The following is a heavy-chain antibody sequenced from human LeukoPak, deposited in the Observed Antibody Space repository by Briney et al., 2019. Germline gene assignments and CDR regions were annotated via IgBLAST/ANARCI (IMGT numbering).Heavy chain of an antibody. CDR1: GFAFNKYW. CDR3: ATGNYYDSRGYYTFGH. D-gene: IGHD3-22*01. J-gene: IGHJ4*02. CDR2: INGDGSTT. Sequence: GSLRLSCAASGFAFNKYWMHWVRQALGKGLVWVSRINGDGSTTSYADSVKGGFTISRDNAKNTLYLQMSSLRAEDTAVYYCATGNYYDSRGYYTFGHWGQGTLVTVSS. V-gene: IGHV3-74*01.